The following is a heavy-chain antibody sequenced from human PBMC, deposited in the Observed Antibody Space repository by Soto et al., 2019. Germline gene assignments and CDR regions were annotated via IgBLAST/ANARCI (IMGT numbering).Heavy chain of an antibody. CDR1: GFTFSSYS. CDR2: ISSSSSTI. V-gene: IGHV3-48*01. CDR3: AGGNYDSGQPPSKYYYYGMDV. J-gene: IGHJ6*02. Sequence: GGSLRLSCAASGFTFSSYSMNWVRQAPGKGLEWVSYISSSSSTIYYADSVKGRFTISRDNAKNALYLQMNSLRAEDTAVYYCAGGNYDSGQPPSKYYYYGMDVWGQGTTVTVSS. D-gene: IGHD3-22*01.